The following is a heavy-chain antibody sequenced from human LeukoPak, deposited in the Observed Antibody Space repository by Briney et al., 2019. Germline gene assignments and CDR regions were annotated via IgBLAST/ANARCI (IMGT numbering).Heavy chain of an antibody. J-gene: IGHJ5*02. D-gene: IGHD6-13*01. Sequence: GASVKVSCKASGYTFTSYGISWVRQAPGQGLEWMGWISAYNGDTHYAQKLQGRVTMTTDTSTSTAYMELRSLRSDDTAVYYCAREAIAAAGTDWFDPWGQGTLVTVSS. CDR1: GYTFTSYG. CDR2: ISAYNGDT. V-gene: IGHV1-18*01. CDR3: AREAIAAAGTDWFDP.